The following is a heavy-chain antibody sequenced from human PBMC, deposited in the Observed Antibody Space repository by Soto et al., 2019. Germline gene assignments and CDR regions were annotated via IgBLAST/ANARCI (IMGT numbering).Heavy chain of an antibody. D-gene: IGHD1-26*01. J-gene: IGHJ6*02. V-gene: IGHV1-3*01. Sequence: ASVKVSCKASGYTINSYAMHWVRQAPGQRLEWMGWINAGNGNTKYSQKFQGRVTITRDTSASTAYMELSSLRSEDTAVYYCASSATTADYYYGMDVWGQGTTVTVSS. CDR3: ASSATTADYYYGMDV. CDR2: INAGNGNT. CDR1: GYTINSYA.